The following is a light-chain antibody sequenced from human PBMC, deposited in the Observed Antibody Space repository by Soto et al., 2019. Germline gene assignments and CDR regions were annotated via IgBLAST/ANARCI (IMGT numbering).Light chain of an antibody. J-gene: IGKJ4*01. CDR3: QQRSNWPSLT. Sequence: EIVLTQSPGTLSLSPGERATLSCRASQSVSSYLAWYQQKPGPAPRLLIYDASNRATGIPARFSGSGSGTDFTLTISSLEPEDFAVYYCQQRSNWPSLTFGGGTKVDIK. CDR1: QSVSSY. CDR2: DAS. V-gene: IGKV3-11*01.